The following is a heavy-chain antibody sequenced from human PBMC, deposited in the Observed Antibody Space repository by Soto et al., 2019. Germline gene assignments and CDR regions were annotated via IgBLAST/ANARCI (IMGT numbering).Heavy chain of an antibody. CDR2: INAGNGNT. CDR1: GGTFSSYT. Sequence: ASVKVSCKASGGTFSSYTISWVRQAPGQRLEWMGWINAGNGNTKYSQKFQGRVTITRDTSASTAYMELRSLRSDDTAVYYCARNYDILTGYYPLWGQGTLVTVSS. CDR3: ARNYDILTGYYPL. D-gene: IGHD3-9*01. J-gene: IGHJ4*02. V-gene: IGHV1-3*01.